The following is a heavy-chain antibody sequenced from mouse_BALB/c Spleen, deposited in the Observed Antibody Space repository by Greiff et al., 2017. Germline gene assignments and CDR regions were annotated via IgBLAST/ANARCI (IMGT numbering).Heavy chain of an antibody. CDR1: GYTFTSYW. Sequence: QVQLQQPGAELVKPGASVKLSCKASGYTFTSYWMHWVKQRPGQGLEWIGEINPSNGRTNYNEKFKSKATLTVDKSSSTAYMQLSSLTSEDSAVYYCARSITTVVAPYAMDYWGQGTSVTVSS. V-gene: IGHV1S81*02. CDR3: ARSITTVVAPYAMDY. CDR2: INPSNGRT. D-gene: IGHD1-1*01. J-gene: IGHJ4*01.